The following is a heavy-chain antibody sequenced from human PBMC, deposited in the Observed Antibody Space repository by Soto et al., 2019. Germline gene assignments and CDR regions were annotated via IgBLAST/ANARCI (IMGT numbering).Heavy chain of an antibody. CDR3: ARGQQVSTIRGVQGFDY. CDR1: GFSISSNY. D-gene: IGHD3-10*01. V-gene: IGHV3-53*02. J-gene: IGHJ4*02. CDR2: LYSGGTS. Sequence: EVQLVETGGGLIQHGGSLRLSCAASGFSISSNYMTWVRQAPGKGLEWVSLLYSGGTSYYADSVKGRFTISRDNSKNTLFLQMNRLKTEDTAVYYCARGQQVSTIRGVQGFDYWGQGTLVTVSS.